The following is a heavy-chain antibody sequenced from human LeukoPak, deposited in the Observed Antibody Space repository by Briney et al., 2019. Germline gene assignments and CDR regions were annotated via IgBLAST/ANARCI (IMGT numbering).Heavy chain of an antibody. CDR3: ARSSRGTSDYYGMDV. Sequence: SETLSLTCAVYGGSFSGYYWSWIRQPPGKGLEWIGEINHSGSTNYNPSLKSRVTISVDTSQNHFSLKLSSVTAADTAVYYCARSSRGTSDYYGMDVWGQGTTVTVSS. J-gene: IGHJ6*02. CDR1: GGSFSGYY. CDR2: INHSGST. V-gene: IGHV4-34*01. D-gene: IGHD1-1*01.